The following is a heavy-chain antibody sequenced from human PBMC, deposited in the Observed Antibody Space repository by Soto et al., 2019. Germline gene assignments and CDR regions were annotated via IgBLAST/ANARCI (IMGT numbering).Heavy chain of an antibody. Sequence: SETLSLTCTVSGGSISSYYWSWIRQPPGKGLEWIGYIYYSGSTNYNPSLKSRVTISVDTSKNQFSLKRSPVTAADTAVYYCARHLQQLLLNYFDYWGQGTLVTVSS. J-gene: IGHJ4*02. CDR1: GGSISSYY. CDR3: ARHLQQLLLNYFDY. D-gene: IGHD6-13*01. CDR2: IYYSGST. V-gene: IGHV4-59*08.